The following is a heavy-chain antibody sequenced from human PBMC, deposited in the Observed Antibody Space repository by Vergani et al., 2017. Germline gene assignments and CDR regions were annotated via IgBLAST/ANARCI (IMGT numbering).Heavy chain of an antibody. CDR1: GGSISSYY. J-gene: IGHJ6*03. D-gene: IGHD2/OR15-2a*01. V-gene: IGHV4-59*01. CDR3: ARVSYYYYMDV. CDR2: IYYSGST. Sequence: QVQLQESGPGLVKPSETLSLTCTVSGGSISSYYWSWIRQPPGKGLEWIGYIYYSGSTNYNPSLKSRVTISVDTSKNQFSLKLSSVTAADTAVYYCARVSYYYYMDVWGKGTTVIVSS.